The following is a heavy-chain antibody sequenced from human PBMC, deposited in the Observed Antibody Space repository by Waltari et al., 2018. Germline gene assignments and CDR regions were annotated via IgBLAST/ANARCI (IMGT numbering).Heavy chain of an antibody. V-gene: IGHV3-53*01. CDR2: IYSGGST. D-gene: IGHD2-21*01. J-gene: IGHJ3*01. CDR1: GFTVSSNY. CDR3: ARVSAYNGAPL. Sequence: EVQLVESGGGLIQPGGSLRLSCAASGFTVSSNYMSWVRQAPGKGLEWVSVIYSGGSTCDADSVKGRFTISRENAKNSLYLQMNSLRAEDTAVYYCARVSAYNGAPLWGQGTMVTVSS.